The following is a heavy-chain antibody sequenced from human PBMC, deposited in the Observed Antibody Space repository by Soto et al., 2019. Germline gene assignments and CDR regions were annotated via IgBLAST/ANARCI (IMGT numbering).Heavy chain of an antibody. CDR1: GFTFSNYA. CDR3: AKSRYSDSSGDFYDF. Sequence: EVQLLESGGGLVQPGGSLRLSCAASGFTFSNYAMSWVRQAPGKGLEWVSGIGGRATSAYYADSVKGRFAISRDNSYHTLFLQLNSLRAEDTAVYYCAKSRYSDSSGDFYDFWGQGTLVSVSS. J-gene: IGHJ4*02. D-gene: IGHD3-22*01. CDR2: IGGRATSA. V-gene: IGHV3-23*01.